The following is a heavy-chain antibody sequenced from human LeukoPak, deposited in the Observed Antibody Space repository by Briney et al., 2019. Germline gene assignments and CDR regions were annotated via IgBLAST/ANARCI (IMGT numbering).Heavy chain of an antibody. V-gene: IGHV3-30*02. CDR2: IRYDGSNK. D-gene: IGHD6-19*01. J-gene: IGHJ6*02. CDR1: GFTFSSYS. Sequence: GGSLRLSCAASGFTFSSYSMNWVRQAPGKGLEWVAFIRYDGSNKYYADSVKGRFTISRDNSKNTLYLQMNSLRAEDTAVYYCAKDPLYSVAGPPRYYGMDVWGQGTTVTVSS. CDR3: AKDPLYSVAGPPRYYGMDV.